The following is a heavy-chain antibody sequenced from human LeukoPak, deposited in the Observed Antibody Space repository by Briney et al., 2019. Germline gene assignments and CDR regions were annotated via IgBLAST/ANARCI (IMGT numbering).Heavy chain of an antibody. CDR2: ISARSDAI. Sequence: PGGSLSLSCAASGFTFSSYAITWIRQAPGKGLEWVSSISARSDAIYYADSVKGRFTISRDNSKNTLNLHMNSLRAEDTAVYYCAARGYTYFFDYWGQGTLVTVSS. D-gene: IGHD5-18*01. V-gene: IGHV3-23*01. J-gene: IGHJ4*02. CDR3: AARGYTYFFDY. CDR1: GFTFSSYA.